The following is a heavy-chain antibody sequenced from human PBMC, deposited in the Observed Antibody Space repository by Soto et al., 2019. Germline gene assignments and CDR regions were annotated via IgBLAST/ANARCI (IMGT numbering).Heavy chain of an antibody. CDR1: GFTFDDYA. D-gene: IGHD1-26*01. CDR3: AKDRKTGELLNYFDY. V-gene: IGHV3-9*01. CDR2: ISWNSGSI. Sequence: GGSLRLSCAASGFTFDDYAMHWVRQAPGKGLEWVSGISWNSGSIGYADSVKGRFTISRDNAKNSLYLQMNSLRAEDTALHYCAKDRKTGELLNYFDYWGQGTLVTVSS. J-gene: IGHJ4*02.